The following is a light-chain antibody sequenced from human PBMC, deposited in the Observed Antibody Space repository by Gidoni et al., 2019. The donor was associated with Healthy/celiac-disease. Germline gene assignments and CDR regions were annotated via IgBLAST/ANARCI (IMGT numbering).Light chain of an antibody. J-gene: IGKJ4*01. CDR3: QQRSNWPPLT. CDR1: PSVSSY. CDR2: DAS. Sequence: ELVLTQSPATMSLSPGARATLSCRASPSVSSYLAWYQTKPGQAPRLLIYDASNRATGIPARFSGSGSGTDFTLTISSLEPEDFAVYYCQQRSNWPPLTFGGGTKVEIK. V-gene: IGKV3-11*01.